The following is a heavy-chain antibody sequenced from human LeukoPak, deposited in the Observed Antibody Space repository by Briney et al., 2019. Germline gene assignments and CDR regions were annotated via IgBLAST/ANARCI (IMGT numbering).Heavy chain of an antibody. Sequence: SSETLSLTCAVYGGSFSGYYWSWIRQPPGKGLEWIGEINHSGSTNYNPSLTSRVTISVDTSKNQFSLKLSSVTAADTAVYYCARRSGSYSIWGQGTLVTVSS. CDR3: ARRSGSYSI. D-gene: IGHD1-26*01. V-gene: IGHV4-34*01. CDR1: GGSFSGYY. CDR2: INHSGST. J-gene: IGHJ4*02.